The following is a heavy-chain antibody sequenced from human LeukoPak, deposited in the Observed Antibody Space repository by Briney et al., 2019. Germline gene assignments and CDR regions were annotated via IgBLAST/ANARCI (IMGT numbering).Heavy chain of an antibody. J-gene: IGHJ4*02. CDR1: GGSISSYY. D-gene: IGHD6-19*01. V-gene: IGHV4-59*01. CDR2: IYYSGST. Sequence: SETLSLTCTVSGGSISSYYCSWIRQPPGKGLEWIGYIYYSGSTNYNPSLKSRVTISVDTSKNQFSLKLSSVTAADTAVYYCARDVSSGWSFFDYWGQGTLVTVSS. CDR3: ARDVSSGWSFFDY.